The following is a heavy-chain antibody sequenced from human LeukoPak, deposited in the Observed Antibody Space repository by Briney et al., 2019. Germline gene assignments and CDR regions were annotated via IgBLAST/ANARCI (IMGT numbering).Heavy chain of an antibody. CDR2: ITGGSNTI. V-gene: IGHV3-48*01. CDR1: GFTFDIYG. Sequence: PGGSLRLSCAASGFTFDIYGTNWVRQAPGKGLEWVSFITGGSNTIYYADSVKGRFTISRDNARNSLYLQMNSLRVDDTAVYYCARDRMGGSFDYWGQGTLVTVSS. D-gene: IGHD2-15*01. CDR3: ARDRMGGSFDY. J-gene: IGHJ4*02.